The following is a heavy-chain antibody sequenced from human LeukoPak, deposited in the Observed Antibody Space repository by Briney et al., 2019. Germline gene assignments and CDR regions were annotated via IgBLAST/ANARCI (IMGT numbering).Heavy chain of an antibody. CDR2: ISAYNGNT. Sequence: GASVKVSRKASGYTFTSYGISWVRQAPGQGLEWMGWISAYNGNTNYAQKLQGRVTMTTDSSTSTAYMELRSLRSDDTAVYYCARVTYSYGYEGAFDIWGQGTMVTVSS. D-gene: IGHD5-18*01. J-gene: IGHJ3*02. CDR1: GYTFTSYG. V-gene: IGHV1-18*04. CDR3: ARVTYSYGYEGAFDI.